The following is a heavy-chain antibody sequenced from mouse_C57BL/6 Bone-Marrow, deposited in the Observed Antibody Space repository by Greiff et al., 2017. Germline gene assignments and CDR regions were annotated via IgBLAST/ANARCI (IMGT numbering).Heavy chain of an antibody. V-gene: IGHV10-1*01. J-gene: IGHJ2*01. CDR2: IRSKSNNYAT. CDR1: GFSFNTYA. Sequence: EVKLMESGGGLVQPKGSLKLSCAASGFSFNTYAMNWVRQAPGKGLEWVARIRSKSNNYATYYADSVKDRFTISRDDSESMLYLQMNNLKTEDTAMHYCVSFGSRGNYWGQGTTLTVSS. D-gene: IGHD1-1*01. CDR3: VSFGSRGNY.